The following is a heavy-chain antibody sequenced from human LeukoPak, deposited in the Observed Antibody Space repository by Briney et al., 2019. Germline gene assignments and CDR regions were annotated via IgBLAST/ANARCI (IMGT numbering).Heavy chain of an antibody. V-gene: IGHV3-23*01. CDR2: ITGSGGST. Sequence: GGSLRLSCAASGFTFSNYAMSWVRQAPGKGQELDSAITGSGGSTYYAGSVKGRFTISRDNSKNTLYLQRNSLRAEDTAVYYCAKDTYGSGGTDYWGQGTLVSVSS. J-gene: IGHJ4*02. CDR3: AKDTYGSGGTDY. CDR1: GFTFSNYA. D-gene: IGHD3-10*01.